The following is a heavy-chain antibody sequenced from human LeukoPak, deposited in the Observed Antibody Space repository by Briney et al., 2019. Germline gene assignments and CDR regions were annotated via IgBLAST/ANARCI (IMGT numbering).Heavy chain of an antibody. Sequence: GGSLRLSCAASGFTFSSNAMSWVRQTPGKGLEWVSAISGSGGATFYGDSAKGRFTISRDNSKNMLYLQMNSLRAEDTAIYYCAKDQVLFTIDRFHWGQGTLVTVSS. J-gene: IGHJ4*02. CDR1: GFTFSSNA. V-gene: IGHV3-23*01. CDR3: AKDQVLFTIDRFH. D-gene: IGHD3-10*01. CDR2: ISGSGGAT.